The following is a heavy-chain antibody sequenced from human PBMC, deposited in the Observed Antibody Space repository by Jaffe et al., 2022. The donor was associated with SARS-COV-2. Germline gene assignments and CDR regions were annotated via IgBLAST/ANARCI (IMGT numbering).Heavy chain of an antibody. Sequence: QVQLVQSGAEVKKPGSTVKVSCKASGGTFSNYRLSWVRQAPGQGLEWIGTIIPILSITNYAQSFQGRITITADKSTSTTYMELSRLRNNDTAVYYCARRGSSGSLTGWFDPWGQGTLVTVSS. J-gene: IGHJ5*02. CDR2: IIPILSIT. CDR1: GGTFSNYR. CDR3: ARRGSSGSLTGWFDP. V-gene: IGHV1-69*02. D-gene: IGHD6-19*01.